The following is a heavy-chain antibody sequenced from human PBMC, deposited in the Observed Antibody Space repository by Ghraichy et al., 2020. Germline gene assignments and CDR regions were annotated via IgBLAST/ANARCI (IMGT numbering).Heavy chain of an antibody. CDR1: GFTFSSYG. CDR2: ISYDGTKK. Sequence: GGSLRLSCAASGFTFSSYGMHWVRQAPGKGLEWVAVISYDGTKKHYADSVQGRFTISRDNSKNTLYLQMNSLRAEDTAVYYCAKDYLGGSHTFDYWGQGTLVTVSS. CDR3: AKDYLGGSHTFDY. V-gene: IGHV3-30*18. D-gene: IGHD1-26*01. J-gene: IGHJ4*02.